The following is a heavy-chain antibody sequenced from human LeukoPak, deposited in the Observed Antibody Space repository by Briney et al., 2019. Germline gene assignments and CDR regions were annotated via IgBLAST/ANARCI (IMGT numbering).Heavy chain of an antibody. Sequence: SGTLSLTCTVSGGSLSSYYWSWIRQPPGKGLEWIGYIYYSGTTNYNPSLKSRVTISVDTSTNQFSLKLSSVTTADTAVYYCVREIAARAFDYWGQGTLVTVSS. D-gene: IGHD6-6*01. J-gene: IGHJ4*02. CDR2: IYYSGTT. CDR1: GGSLSSYY. CDR3: VREIAARAFDY. V-gene: IGHV4-59*01.